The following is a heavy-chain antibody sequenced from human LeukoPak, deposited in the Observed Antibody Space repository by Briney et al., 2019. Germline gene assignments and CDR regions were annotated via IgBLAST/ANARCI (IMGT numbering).Heavy chain of an antibody. CDR2: IYYSWDT. Sequence: SETLSLTCTVSGGSISSTSYYWGWIRQPPGKGLEWIGSIYYSWDTYYNPSLKSRVTISVDTSKNQFSLKLSSVTAADTAVYYCARQGSWSGIGYWGQGTLVTVSS. CDR3: ARQGSWSGIGY. J-gene: IGHJ4*02. CDR1: GGSISSTSYY. V-gene: IGHV4-39*01. D-gene: IGHD1-26*01.